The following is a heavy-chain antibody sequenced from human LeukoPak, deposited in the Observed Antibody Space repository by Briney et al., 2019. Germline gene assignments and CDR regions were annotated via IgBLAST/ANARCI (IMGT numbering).Heavy chain of an antibody. D-gene: IGHD2-8*01. Sequence: AAVKVSRKASGYTFTSYGSSWVRQAPGQGLEGMGWISAYNGNTNYAQKLQGRVTMTTDTSTSTAYMELRSLRSDDTAVYYCARDPLYAIPFFDYWGQGTLVTVSS. CDR2: ISAYNGNT. V-gene: IGHV1-18*01. J-gene: IGHJ4*02. CDR1: GYTFTSYG. CDR3: ARDPLYAIPFFDY.